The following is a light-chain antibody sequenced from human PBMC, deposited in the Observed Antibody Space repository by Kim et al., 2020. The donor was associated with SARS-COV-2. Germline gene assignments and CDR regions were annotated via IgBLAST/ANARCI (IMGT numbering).Light chain of an antibody. V-gene: IGKV3-15*01. J-gene: IGKJ5*01. CDR2: GAS. CDR1: QSVTSN. Sequence: EIVMTQSPVTLSVSPGERATLSCRASQSVTSNLGWYQQKPGQAPRLLIYGASTRATGIPARFSGSGSGTEFTLTISSRQSEDFAVYYCQQYDDWPSITFGQGTRLEIK. CDR3: QQYDDWPSIT.